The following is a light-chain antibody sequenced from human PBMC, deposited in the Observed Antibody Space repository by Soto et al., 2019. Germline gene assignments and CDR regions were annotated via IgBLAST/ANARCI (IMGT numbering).Light chain of an antibody. Sequence: EIVMTQSPATLSVSPGERSTLSCMASQSVSSNLAWYQQKPGQAPRLLIYGASTRATGIPARFSGSGSGTEFTLTISSLQSEDFATYYCQQYYSYPQTFGQGTKVDIK. CDR3: QQYYSYPQT. V-gene: IGKV3-15*01. J-gene: IGKJ1*01. CDR2: GAS. CDR1: QSVSSN.